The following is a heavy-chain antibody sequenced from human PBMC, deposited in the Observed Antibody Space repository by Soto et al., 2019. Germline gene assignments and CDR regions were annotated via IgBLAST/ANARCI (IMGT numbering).Heavy chain of an antibody. Sequence: LRLSCAASGLTFSDHYMDWVRQAPGKGLEWVGRIRNKANSYTTEYAASVKGRFTISRDDSKNSLYLQMNSLKTEDTAVYYCARGSMRGTNIGFDYWGQGTQVTVAS. CDR3: ARGSMRGTNIGFDY. D-gene: IGHD1-7*01. J-gene: IGHJ4*02. CDR1: GLTFSDHY. CDR2: IRNKANSYTT. V-gene: IGHV3-72*01.